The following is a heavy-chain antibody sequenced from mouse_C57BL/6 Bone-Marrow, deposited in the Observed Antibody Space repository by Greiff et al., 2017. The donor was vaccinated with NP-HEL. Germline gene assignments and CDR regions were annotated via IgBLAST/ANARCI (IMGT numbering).Heavy chain of an antibody. CDR1: GYTFTDYG. D-gene: IGHD2-5*01. V-gene: IGHV1-67*01. J-gene: IGHJ2*01. CDR3: AREEKGYSNYDYFDY. CDR2: ISTFYGYA. Sequence: QVQLQQSGPELVRPGVSVKIFWKGSGYTFTDYGMHWVKKSNAKSLEWLGVISTFYGYASYNQKFKDKAKMTGDKSSSTAYMELARLTSEDSAVYYCAREEKGYSNYDYFDYWGQGTTLTVSS.